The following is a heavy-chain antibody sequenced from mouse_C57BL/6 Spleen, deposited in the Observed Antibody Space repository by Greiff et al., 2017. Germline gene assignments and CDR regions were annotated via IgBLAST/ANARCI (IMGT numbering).Heavy chain of an antibody. V-gene: IGHV5-6*01. CDR3: ARRIYDGYPAWFAY. CDR2: ISSGGSYT. D-gene: IGHD2-3*01. CDR1: GFTFSSYG. Sequence: EVQGVESGGDLVKPGGSLKLSCAASGFTFSSYGMSWVRQTPDKRLEWVATISSGGSYTYYPDSVKGRFTISRDNAKNTLYLQMSSLKSEDTAMYYCARRIYDGYPAWFAYWGQGTLVTVSA. J-gene: IGHJ3*01.